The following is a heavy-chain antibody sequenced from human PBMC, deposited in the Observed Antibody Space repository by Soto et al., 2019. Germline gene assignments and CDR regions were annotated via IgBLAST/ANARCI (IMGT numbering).Heavy chain of an antibody. V-gene: IGHV3-11*01. CDR2: ISSSGTGI. D-gene: IGHD2-15*01. Sequence: PGGSLRLSCAASGFTFRDYYMTWIRQAPGKGLEWVSYISSSGTGIYYPDSVRGRFTISRDNAKNSLYLQMSSLRAEDTDVYYCARAYSAAFDICGQGTTVTV. J-gene: IGHJ3*02. CDR1: GFTFRDYY. CDR3: ARAYSAAFDI.